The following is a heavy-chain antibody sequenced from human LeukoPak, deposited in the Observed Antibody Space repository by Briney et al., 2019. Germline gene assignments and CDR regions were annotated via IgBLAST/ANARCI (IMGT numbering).Heavy chain of an antibody. D-gene: IGHD6-13*01. J-gene: IGHJ4*02. CDR3: AKGPSWYRPNYIDY. V-gene: IGHV3-30*02. CDR2: IRYDGSNK. Sequence: GGSLRLSCAASGFTFSSYGMHWVRQAPGKGLEWVAFIRYDGSNKYYAGSVKGRFTISRDNSKNTLYLQMNSLRAEDTAVYYCAKGPSWYRPNYIDYWGQGTLVTVSS. CDR1: GFTFSSYG.